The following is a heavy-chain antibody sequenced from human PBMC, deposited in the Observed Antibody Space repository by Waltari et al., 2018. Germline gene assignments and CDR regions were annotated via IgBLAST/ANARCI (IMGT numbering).Heavy chain of an antibody. V-gene: IGHV4-38-2*01. J-gene: IGHJ6*01. CDR1: DYSIRSGYF. Sequence: VHLQESGPGLVKPSETLSLTCGVSDYSIRSGYFWVWIRQPPGKGLEWIGSWYRSGSTYYNPSLQSRVTISADTSKNQFSLNLTSVTAADTAVYYCARVSSSWYLGDYFYYGVDVWGQGATVTVSS. D-gene: IGHD6-13*01. CDR3: ARVSSSWYLGDYFYYGVDV. CDR2: WYRSGST.